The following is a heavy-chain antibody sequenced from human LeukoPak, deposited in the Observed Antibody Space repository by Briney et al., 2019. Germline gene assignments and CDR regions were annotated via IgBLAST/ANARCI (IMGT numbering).Heavy chain of an antibody. J-gene: IGHJ4*02. Sequence: PGRSLRLSCAASGFTFSSYGMHWVRQAPGKGLEWVAVIWYDGSNKYYADSVKGRFTISRDNSKNTLYLQMNSLRAEDTAVYYCAKWYSSSSTGLFDYWGQGTLVIVSS. V-gene: IGHV3-33*06. CDR2: IWYDGSNK. CDR3: AKWYSSSSTGLFDY. D-gene: IGHD6-6*01. CDR1: GFTFSSYG.